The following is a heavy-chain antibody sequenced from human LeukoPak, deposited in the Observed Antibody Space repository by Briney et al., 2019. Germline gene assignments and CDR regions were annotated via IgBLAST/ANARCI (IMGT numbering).Heavy chain of an antibody. CDR2: ISGSGGST. J-gene: IGHJ4*02. CDR1: GFTFSSYA. D-gene: IGHD3-22*01. CDR3: AKLKRESYYDSSGVFDY. V-gene: IGHV3-23*01. Sequence: GGSLRLSCAASGFTFSSYAMSWVRQASGKGLEWVSAISGSGGSTYYADSVKGRFTISRDNSKNTLYLQMNSLRAEDTAVYYCAKLKRESYYDSSGVFDYWGQGTLVTVSS.